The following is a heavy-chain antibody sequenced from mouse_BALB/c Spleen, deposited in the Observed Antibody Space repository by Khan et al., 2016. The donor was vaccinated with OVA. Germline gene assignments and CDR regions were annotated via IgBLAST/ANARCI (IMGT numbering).Heavy chain of an antibody. CDR3: AKRYAMDY. CDR1: GYSITSDYA. V-gene: IGHV3-2*02. CDR2: INYSGTT. J-gene: IGHJ4*01. Sequence: VQLKESGPGLVKPSQSLSLTCTVTGYSITSDYAWNWIRQFPGNKLEWMGYINYSGTTSYNPSLKSRISITRDTSKNQFFLQLNSVTTEDTATXYCAKRYAMDYWGQGTSVTVSS.